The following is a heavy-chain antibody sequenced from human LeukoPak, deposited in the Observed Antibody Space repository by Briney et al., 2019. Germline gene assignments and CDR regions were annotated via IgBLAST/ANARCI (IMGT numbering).Heavy chain of an antibody. J-gene: IGHJ4*02. V-gene: IGHV1-18*01. CDR3: AREGRDAYNFDY. CDR1: GYTFTSSG. Sequence: ASVKVSCKASGYTFTSSGISWVRQALGQGLEWMAWISGYNGNTNYAQKLQGRVTMTTDTSTSTAYMELRSLRSDDTAVYYCAREGRDAYNFDYWGQGTLVTVSS. D-gene: IGHD3-16*01. CDR2: ISGYNGNT.